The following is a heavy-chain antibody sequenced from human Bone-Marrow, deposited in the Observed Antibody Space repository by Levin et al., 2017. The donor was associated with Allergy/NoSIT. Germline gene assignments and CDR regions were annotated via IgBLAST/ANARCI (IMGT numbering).Heavy chain of an antibody. CDR3: ARGRRYYYGSGSYFNWFDP. CDR1: GGSFSGYY. D-gene: IGHD3-10*01. Sequence: SETLSLTCAVYGGSFSGYYWSWIRQPPGKGLEWIGEINHSGSTNYNPSLKSRVTISVDTSKNQFSLKLSSVTAADTAVYYCARGRRYYYGSGSYFNWFDPWGQGTLVTVSS. J-gene: IGHJ5*02. CDR2: INHSGST. V-gene: IGHV4-34*01.